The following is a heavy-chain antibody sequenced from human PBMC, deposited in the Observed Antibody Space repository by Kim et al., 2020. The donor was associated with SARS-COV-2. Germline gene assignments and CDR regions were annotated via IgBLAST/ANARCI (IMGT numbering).Heavy chain of an antibody. CDR3: ARVIGGVRSLDYYYFFGMDV. J-gene: IGHJ6*02. D-gene: IGHD3-16*01. Sequence: GRFTISRDNAKNSLYLQMNSLRGEDTAVYYCARVIGGVRSLDYYYFFGMDVWGQGTTVTVSS. V-gene: IGHV3-11*06.